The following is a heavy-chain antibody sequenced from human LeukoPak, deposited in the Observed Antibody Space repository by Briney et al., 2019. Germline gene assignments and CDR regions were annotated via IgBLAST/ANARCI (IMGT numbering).Heavy chain of an antibody. CDR1: GYTFTSYD. J-gene: IGHJ4*02. CDR2: MNPTSGHT. Sequence: ASVTVSCKASGYTFTSYDINWVRQATGQGLEWMGWMNPTSGHTGYAQKFQGSVTMTRDTSISTAYMELNSLTSEDTAVYYCARSPVGVRKKHDFWGQGTLIIVSS. CDR3: ARSPVGVRKKHDF. D-gene: IGHD3-10*01. V-gene: IGHV1-8*01.